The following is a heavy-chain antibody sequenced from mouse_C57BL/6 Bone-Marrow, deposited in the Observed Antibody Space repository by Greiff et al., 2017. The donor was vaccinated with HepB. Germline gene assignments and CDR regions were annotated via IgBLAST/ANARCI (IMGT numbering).Heavy chain of an antibody. CDR3: ARFYGSSPWFAY. D-gene: IGHD1-1*01. CDR2: IYPGDGDT. J-gene: IGHJ3*01. Sequence: QVQLQQSGPELVKPGASVKISCKASGSAFSSSWMNWVKQRPGKGLEWIGRIYPGDGDTNYNGKFKGKATLTADKSSSTAYMQLSSLTSEDSAVYFCARFYGSSPWFAYWGQGTLVTVSA. CDR1: GSAFSSSW. V-gene: IGHV1-82*01.